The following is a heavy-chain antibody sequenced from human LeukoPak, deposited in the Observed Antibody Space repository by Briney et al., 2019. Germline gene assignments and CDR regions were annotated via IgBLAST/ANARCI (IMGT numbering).Heavy chain of an antibody. D-gene: IGHD2-2*01. J-gene: IGHJ5*02. CDR3: ARGGNWDRNYQLLFLDWFDP. V-gene: IGHV4-34*01. CDR2: INHSGST. CDR1: GGSFSGYY. Sequence: PSETLSLTCAVYGGSFSGYYWSWIRQPPGKGLEWIGEINHSGSTNYNPSLKSRVTISVDTSKNQFSLNLYSVTAADTAVYYCARGGNWDRNYQLLFLDWFDPWGQGTLVTVSS.